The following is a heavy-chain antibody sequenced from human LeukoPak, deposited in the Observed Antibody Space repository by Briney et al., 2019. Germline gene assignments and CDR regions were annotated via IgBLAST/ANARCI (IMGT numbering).Heavy chain of an antibody. CDR3: ARTGELLPDAFDI. J-gene: IGHJ3*02. D-gene: IGHD7-27*01. CDR2: ISGSGGST. CDR1: GFTFSSYA. Sequence: GRSLRLSCAASGFTFSSYALSWVRQAPGKGLEWVSGISGSGGSTNYADSVKGRFTISRDNAKNSLYLQMNSLRAEDTAVYYCARTGELLPDAFDIWGQGTMVTVSS. V-gene: IGHV3-23*01.